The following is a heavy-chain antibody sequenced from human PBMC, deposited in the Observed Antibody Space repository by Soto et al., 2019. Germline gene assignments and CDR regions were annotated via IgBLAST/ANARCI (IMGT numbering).Heavy chain of an antibody. J-gene: IGHJ5*02. CDR3: AKDPTPPRGWGQQLVRRPNWFDP. D-gene: IGHD6-13*01. CDR2: INTDGSST. V-gene: IGHV3-74*01. Sequence: PGGSLRLSCAASEFTFSNYWIHWVRQVPGKGLVWVSRINTDGSSTDYADSVKGRFTISRDNAKNTLYLQMNSLRAEDTAVYYCAKDPTPPRGWGQQLVRRPNWFDPWGQGTLVTVSS. CDR1: EFTFSNYW.